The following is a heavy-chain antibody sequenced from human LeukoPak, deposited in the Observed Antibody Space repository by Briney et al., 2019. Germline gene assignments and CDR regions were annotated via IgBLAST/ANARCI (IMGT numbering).Heavy chain of an antibody. CDR3: ASGNYSHYFDY. CDR1: GSRSTSYW. D-gene: IGHD3-10*01. J-gene: IGHJ4*02. CDR2: IYAGDSDI. Sequence: GASLKISCQGSGSRSTSYWIGGVRQMPGKGLEWMGTIYAGDSDITYSPSFQGQVTISADKSITSAYLQWSSLKASDTAMYYCASGNYSHYFDYWGQGTLVTVSS. V-gene: IGHV5-51*01.